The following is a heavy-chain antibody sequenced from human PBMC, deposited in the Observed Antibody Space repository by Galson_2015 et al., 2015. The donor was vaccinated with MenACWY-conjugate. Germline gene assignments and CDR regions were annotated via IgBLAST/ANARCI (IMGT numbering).Heavy chain of an antibody. V-gene: IGHV4-61*01. CDR2: IYYSGST. D-gene: IGHD6-13*01. J-gene: IGHJ4*02. Sequence: LSLTCTVSGGSVNSGSYYWSWIRQPPGKGLEWIGYIYYSGSTNYNPSLESRVTISIDTSKNQFSLKLSSVTAADTAVYYCARGPSSWAGVYFDYWGQGTLVTVSS. CDR3: ARGPSSWAGVYFDY. CDR1: GGSVNSGSYY.